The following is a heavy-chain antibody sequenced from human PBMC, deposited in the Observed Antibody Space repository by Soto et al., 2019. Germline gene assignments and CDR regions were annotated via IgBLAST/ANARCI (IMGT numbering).Heavy chain of an antibody. J-gene: IGHJ4*02. D-gene: IGHD6-25*01. CDR1: GYTFTNFG. CDR2: ISAYNGNT. V-gene: IGHV1-18*01. CDR3: AVGAATLDY. Sequence: ASVKVSCKASGYTFTNFGISWVRQAPGQGLEWMGWISAYNGNTNYAQNFQGRVTMTTDTSTSTAYMELRSLRSDDTAVYYCAVGAATLDYWGQGTLVTVSS.